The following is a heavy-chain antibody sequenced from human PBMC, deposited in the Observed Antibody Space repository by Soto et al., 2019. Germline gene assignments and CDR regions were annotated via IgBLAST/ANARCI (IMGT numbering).Heavy chain of an antibody. CDR2: ISSNGGST. Sequence: GGSLRLSCAASGFTFSSYAMHWVRQAPEEGLEYVSAISSNGGSTYYANSVKGRFTISRDNSKNTLYLQMGSLRAEDMAVYYCARDLRPAYYYGSGSYYFPSYWGQGTLVTVSS. D-gene: IGHD3-10*01. V-gene: IGHV3-64*01. CDR3: ARDLRPAYYYGSGSYYFPSY. J-gene: IGHJ4*02. CDR1: GFTFSSYA.